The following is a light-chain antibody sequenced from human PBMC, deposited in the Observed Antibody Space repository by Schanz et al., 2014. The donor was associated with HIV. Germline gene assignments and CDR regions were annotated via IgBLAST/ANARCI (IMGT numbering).Light chain of an antibody. J-gene: IGLJ3*02. CDR2: DVS. CDR1: SSDVGGYNY. CDR3: SSYAATSNVL. Sequence: QSALTQPRSVSGSPGQSVTISCTGTSSDVGGYNYVSWYQQHPGKAPKLMIYDVSKRPSGVPDRFSGSKSGTSASLAITGLQAEDEADYYCSSYAATSNVLFGGGTKLTVL. V-gene: IGLV2-11*01.